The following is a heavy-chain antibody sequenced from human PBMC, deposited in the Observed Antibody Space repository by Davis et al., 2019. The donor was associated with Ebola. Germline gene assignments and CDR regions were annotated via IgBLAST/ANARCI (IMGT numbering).Heavy chain of an antibody. CDR3: ARTCSGGSCSSYWFDP. Sequence: ASVKVSCKASGYTFTSYYMHWVRQAPGQGLEWMGIINPSGGSTSYAQKFQGRVTMTRDTSTSTVYMELSSLRSEDTAVYYCARTCSGGSCSSYWFDPWGQGTLVTVSS. D-gene: IGHD2-15*01. CDR2: INPSGGST. J-gene: IGHJ5*02. CDR1: GYTFTSYY. V-gene: IGHV1-46*01.